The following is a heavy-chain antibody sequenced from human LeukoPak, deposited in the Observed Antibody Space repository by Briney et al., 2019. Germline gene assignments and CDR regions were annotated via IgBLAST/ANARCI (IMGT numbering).Heavy chain of an antibody. CDR2: IYTSGST. CDR1: GGSISSGSYY. Sequence: SQTLSLTCTVSGGSISSGSYYWSWIRQPAGKGLEWIGRIYTSGSTNYNPSLKSRVTISVDTSKNQFSLKLSSVTAADTAVYYCARDGPALDPWGQGNLVTVSS. V-gene: IGHV4-61*02. J-gene: IGHJ5*02. CDR3: ARDGPALDP.